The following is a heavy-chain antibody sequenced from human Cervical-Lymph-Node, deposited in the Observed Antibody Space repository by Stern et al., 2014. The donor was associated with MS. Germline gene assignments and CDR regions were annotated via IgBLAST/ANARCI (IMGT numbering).Heavy chain of an antibody. J-gene: IGHJ4*02. V-gene: IGHV1-2*06. CDR1: GYSFTGYD. Sequence: VHLVEPGAEVKKPGASVKVSCKASGYSFTGYDMHWVRQAPGQGLEWMGRISPNSGGTNYEQKFEGRVTMTRDTSINTAYMELSSLRSDDTAVYYCATVGTSDYWGQGTLVTVSS. CDR2: ISPNSGGT. CDR3: ATVGTSDY.